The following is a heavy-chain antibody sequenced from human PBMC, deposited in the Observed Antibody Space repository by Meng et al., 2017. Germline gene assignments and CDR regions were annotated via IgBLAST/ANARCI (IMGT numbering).Heavy chain of an antibody. D-gene: IGHD5-18*01. V-gene: IGHV4-39*07. Sequence: SETLSLTYTVSGGSISSSSYYWGWIRQPPGKGLEWIGSIYYSGSTYYNPSLKSRVTISVDTSKNQFSLKLSSVTAADTAVYYCARDATAMVHYFDYWGQGTLVTVSS. CDR2: IYYSGST. CDR1: GGSISSSSYY. J-gene: IGHJ4*02. CDR3: ARDATAMVHYFDY.